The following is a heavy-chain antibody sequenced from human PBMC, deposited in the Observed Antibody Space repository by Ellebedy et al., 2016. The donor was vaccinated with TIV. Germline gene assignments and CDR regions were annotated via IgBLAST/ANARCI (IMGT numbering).Heavy chain of an antibody. CDR2: IWYDGSNK. CDR1: GFSLSDFG. D-gene: IGHD2-15*01. J-gene: IGHJ4*02. Sequence: GGSLRLSCAASGFSLSDFGMHWVRQAPGKGLEWVAVIWYDGSNKYYAESVKGRFTISRDNSKNTLYLQMNSLRAEDTAVYYCARGGWYCSGGSCYHSEYWGQGTLVTVSS. CDR3: ARGGWYCSGGSCYHSEY. V-gene: IGHV3-33*01.